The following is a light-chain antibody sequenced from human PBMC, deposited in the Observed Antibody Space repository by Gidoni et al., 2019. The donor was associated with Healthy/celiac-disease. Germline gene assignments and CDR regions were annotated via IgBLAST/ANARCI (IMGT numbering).Light chain of an antibody. V-gene: IGKV3-15*01. CDR2: GTS. J-gene: IGKJ1*01. CDR1: QSVSSN. CDR3: QQYNNWPET. Sequence: EILMTQSPATLSVSPVERATLSCRASQSVSSNLAWYQQKPGQAPRLLIYGTSTRATGIPARFSGSGYGTEFTLTISSLQSEDFAVYYCQQYNNWPETFGQGTKVEIK.